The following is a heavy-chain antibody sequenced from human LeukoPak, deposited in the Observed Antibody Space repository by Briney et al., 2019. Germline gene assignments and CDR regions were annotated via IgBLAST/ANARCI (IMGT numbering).Heavy chain of an antibody. CDR2: ISAYNGNT. Sequence: ASVMVSCKASGYTFTSYGISWVRQAPGQGLEWMGWISAYNGNTNYAQKLQGRVTMTTDTSTGTAYMELRSLRSDDTAVYYCAVRFYYDSSGYWYWGQGTLVTVSS. J-gene: IGHJ4*02. CDR1: GYTFTSYG. CDR3: AVRFYYDSSGYWY. D-gene: IGHD3-22*01. V-gene: IGHV1-18*01.